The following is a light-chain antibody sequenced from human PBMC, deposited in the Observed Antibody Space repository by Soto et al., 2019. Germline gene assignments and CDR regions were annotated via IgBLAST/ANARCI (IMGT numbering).Light chain of an antibody. CDR1: QSVNSN. CDR2: GAS. J-gene: IGKJ3*01. CDR3: QQYNNGPT. Sequence: EIVMKQSPATLSVSPGERATLSSRASQSVNSNLAWYQPKPGQAPRLLIYGASTRATGIPARFSDSVSGTEFTITISSLKSEVFAVYYCQQYNNGPTFGPGTKVDIK. V-gene: IGKV3-15*01.